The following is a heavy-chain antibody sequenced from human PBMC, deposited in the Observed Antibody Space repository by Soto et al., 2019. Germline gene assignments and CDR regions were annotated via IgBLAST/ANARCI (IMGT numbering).Heavy chain of an antibody. V-gene: IGHV1-46*01. D-gene: IGHD2-15*01. CDR1: GYTFTSYY. CDR3: ARVCCSGGSCYSIDY. CDR2: INPSGGST. Sequence: GASVKVSCKASGYTFTSYYMHWVRQAPGQGLEWMGIINPSGGSTSYAQKFQGRVTMTRDTSTSTVYMELISLRSEDTAVYYCARVCCSGGSCYSIDYWGLGTLVTVSS. J-gene: IGHJ4*02.